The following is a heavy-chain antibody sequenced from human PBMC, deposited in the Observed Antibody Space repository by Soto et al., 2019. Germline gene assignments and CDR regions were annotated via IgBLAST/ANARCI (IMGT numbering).Heavy chain of an antibody. Sequence: GGSLRLSCAASGFTFSSYWMHWVRQAPGKGLVWVSRINSDGSRTSYADSVKGRFTISRDNAKNTLYLQMNSLRAEGTAVYYCARRGTFGGVIALDYWGQGTLVTVSS. D-gene: IGHD3-16*02. CDR3: ARRGTFGGVIALDY. J-gene: IGHJ4*02. V-gene: IGHV3-74*01. CDR2: INSDGSRT. CDR1: GFTFSSYW.